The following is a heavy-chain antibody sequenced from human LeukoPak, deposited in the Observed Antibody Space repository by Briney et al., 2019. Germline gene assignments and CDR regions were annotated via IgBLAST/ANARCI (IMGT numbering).Heavy chain of an antibody. J-gene: IGHJ3*02. CDR1: GGSISSYY. CDR3: ARYYDYYDSSGYYFDI. Sequence: SETLSLTCTVPGGSISSYYWSWIRQPPGKGLEWIGYIYYSGSTNYNPSLKSRVTMSVDTSKNQFSLKLSSVTAADTAVYYCARYYDYYDSSGYYFDIWGQGTMVTVSS. V-gene: IGHV4-59*01. D-gene: IGHD3-22*01. CDR2: IYYSGST.